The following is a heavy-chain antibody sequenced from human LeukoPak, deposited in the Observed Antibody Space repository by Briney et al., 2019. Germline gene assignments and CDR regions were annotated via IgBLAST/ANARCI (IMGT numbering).Heavy chain of an antibody. Sequence: GGSLRLSXLDSTFTFSSYEMNWVRQAPGKGLEWLSYISSDSSTIYYADSVKGRFTISRDNAKNSLYLQMNSLRAEDTAVYYCARTPYYGSGSPYFDYWGQGTLVTVSS. V-gene: IGHV3-48*03. CDR1: TFTFSSYE. D-gene: IGHD3-10*01. CDR3: ARTPYYGSGSPYFDY. CDR2: ISSDSSTI. J-gene: IGHJ4*02.